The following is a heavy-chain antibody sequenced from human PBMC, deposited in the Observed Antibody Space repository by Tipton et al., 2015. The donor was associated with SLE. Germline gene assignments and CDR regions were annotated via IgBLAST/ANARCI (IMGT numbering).Heavy chain of an antibody. V-gene: IGHV4-59*01. Sequence: TLSLTCTVSGGSISSYYWSWIRQPPGKGLEWIGYIYYSGSTNYNPSLKSRVTISVDTSKNQFSLKLSSVTAADTAVYYCARDRGAGSLRGDWYFDLWGRGTLVTVSS. J-gene: IGHJ2*01. CDR2: IYYSGST. D-gene: IGHD3-10*01. CDR3: ARDRGAGSLRGDWYFDL. CDR1: GGSISSYY.